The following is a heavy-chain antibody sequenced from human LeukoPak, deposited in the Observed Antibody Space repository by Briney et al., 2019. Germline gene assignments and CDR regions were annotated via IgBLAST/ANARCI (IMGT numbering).Heavy chain of an antibody. J-gene: IGHJ4*02. CDR3: ARTRRDGYNLFDY. D-gene: IGHD5-24*01. CDR2: ISVYNGNT. V-gene: IGHV1-18*01. CDR1: GYTFVSYS. Sequence: ASVKVSCKASGYTFVSYSITWVRQAPGQGLEWIGRISVYNGNTNYAQNLQGRITMTTDTSTGTAYMELRSLRSDDTAVYYCARTRRDGYNLFDYWGQGTLVTVSS.